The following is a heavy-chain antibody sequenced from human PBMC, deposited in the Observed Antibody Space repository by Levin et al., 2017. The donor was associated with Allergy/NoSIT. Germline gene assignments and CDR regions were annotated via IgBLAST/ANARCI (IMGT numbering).Heavy chain of an antibody. J-gene: IGHJ4*02. CDR1: GGTVSTYS. D-gene: IGHD5-12*01. V-gene: IGHV1-69*13. CDR2: IIPIFGTP. CDR3: ARDGGYSGYNGGNYFDY. Sequence: VASVKVSCKTSGGTVSTYSFNWVRQAPGQGLEWMGGIIPIFGTPKYAQKFQGRVTITADESTSTVYMELSSLRSEDTAMYYCARDGGYSGYNGGNYFDYWGQGTLVTVSS.